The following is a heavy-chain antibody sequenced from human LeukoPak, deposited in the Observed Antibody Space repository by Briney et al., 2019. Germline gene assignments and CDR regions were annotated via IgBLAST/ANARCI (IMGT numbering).Heavy chain of an antibody. CDR1: GGSISSSSYY. CDR2: IYYSGST. V-gene: IGHV4-39*07. D-gene: IGHD2-21*02. Sequence: SETLSLSCTVSGGSISSSSYYWGWIRRPPGKGLEWIGSIYYSGSTYYNPSLKSRVTISVDTSKNQFSLKLSSVTAADTGVYYCARVDSVVVTASGSYFDYWGQGTLVTVSS. J-gene: IGHJ4*02. CDR3: ARVDSVVVTASGSYFDY.